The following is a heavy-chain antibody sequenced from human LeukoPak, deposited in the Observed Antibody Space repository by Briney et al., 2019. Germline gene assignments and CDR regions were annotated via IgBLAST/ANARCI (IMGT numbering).Heavy chain of an antibody. J-gene: IGHJ4*02. CDR3: AKDRVMVRGVNYYFDY. Sequence: PSGGSLRLSCAASGFTFSSYAMGWVRQAPGKGLEWVSAISGSGGSTYYADSVKGRFTISRDNSKNTLYLQMNSLRAEDTAVYYCAKDRVMVRGVNYYFDYWGQGTLVTVSS. D-gene: IGHD3-10*01. CDR1: GFTFSSYA. V-gene: IGHV3-23*01. CDR2: ISGSGGST.